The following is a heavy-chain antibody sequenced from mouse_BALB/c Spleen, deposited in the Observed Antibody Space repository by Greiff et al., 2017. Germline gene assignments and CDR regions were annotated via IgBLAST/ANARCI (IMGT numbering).Heavy chain of an antibody. CDR1: GFTFSSYG. J-gene: IGHJ4*01. CDR2: INSNGGST. Sequence: EVKVVESGGGLVQPGGSLKLSCAASGFTFSSYGMSWVRQTPDKRLELVATINSNGGSTYYPDSVKGRFTISRDNAKNTLYLQMSSLKSEDTAMYYCATYRYDWGQGTSVTVSS. V-gene: IGHV5-6-3*01. CDR3: ATYRYD. D-gene: IGHD2-14*01.